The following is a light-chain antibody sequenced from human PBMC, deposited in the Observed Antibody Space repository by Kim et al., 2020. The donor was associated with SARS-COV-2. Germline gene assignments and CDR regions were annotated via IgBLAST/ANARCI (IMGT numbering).Light chain of an antibody. J-gene: IGLJ2*01. CDR2: DVS. V-gene: IGLV2-14*03. CDR3: SSYTSSSTLV. Sequence: GQSITISCTGTSSDVGGYNYVSWYQQHPGKAPKRMIYDVSNRPSGVSNRFSGSKSDNTASLTISGLQAEDEADYYCSSYTSSSTLVFGGGTQLTVL. CDR1: SSDVGGYNY.